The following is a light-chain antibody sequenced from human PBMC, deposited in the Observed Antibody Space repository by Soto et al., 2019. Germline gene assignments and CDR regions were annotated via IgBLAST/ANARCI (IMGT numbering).Light chain of an antibody. V-gene: IGKV3-20*01. J-gene: IGKJ1*01. CDR1: QSVSSSY. Sequence: EIVLTQSPGTLSLSAGERATLSCRASQSVSSSYLVWYQQKPGQGPRLLIYGASSRATGIPDRFSGSGSGTDFTLTISRLEPEDFAVYYCQQYGSSLWTFGQGTKVEIK. CDR3: QQYGSSLWT. CDR2: GAS.